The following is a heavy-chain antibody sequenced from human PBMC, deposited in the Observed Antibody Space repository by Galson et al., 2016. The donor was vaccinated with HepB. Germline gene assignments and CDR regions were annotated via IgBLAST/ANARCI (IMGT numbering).Heavy chain of an antibody. D-gene: IGHD3-22*01. CDR3: STEWAYYDRRSYYVDY. CDR2: IKSKTEGGTT. CDR1: EFTFRSAW. J-gene: IGHJ4*02. Sequence: LRLSCASSEFTFRSAWMSWVRQTPGTGLEWVGRIKSKTEGGTTDYAAPVKGRFTISRDDSKNTLYLQMNSLKIEDTAVYYCSTEWAYYDRRSYYVDYWGLATL. V-gene: IGHV3-15*01.